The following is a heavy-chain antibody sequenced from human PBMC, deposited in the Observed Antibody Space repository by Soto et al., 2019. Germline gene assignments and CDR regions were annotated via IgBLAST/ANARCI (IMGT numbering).Heavy chain of an antibody. J-gene: IGHJ4*02. CDR1: GVSISSSSYY. V-gene: IGHV4-39*01. CDR2: IYYSGST. CDR3: ASPSRGYDYAWAPGYFDY. Sequence: KTSETLSLTCTVSGVSISSSSYYWGWIRQPPGKGLEWIGSIYYSGSTYYNPSLKSRVTISVDTSKNQFSLKLSSVTAADTAVYYCASPSRGYDYAWAPGYFDYWGQGTLVTVSS. D-gene: IGHD5-12*01.